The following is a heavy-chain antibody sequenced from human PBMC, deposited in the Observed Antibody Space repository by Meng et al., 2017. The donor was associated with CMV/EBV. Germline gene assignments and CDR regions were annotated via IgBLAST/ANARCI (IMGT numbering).Heavy chain of an antibody. CDR1: GGTFGSYA. J-gene: IGHJ4*02. D-gene: IGHD6-19*01. CDR2: IIPIFGTA. CDR3: ARGSAGSFDY. V-gene: IGHV1-69*01. Sequence: KVSCKASGGTFGSYAISWVQQAPGQGLKWMGGIIPIFGTANYAQKFQGRVTITADESTSTAYMELSSLRSEDTAVYYCARGSAGSFDYWGQGTLVTVSS.